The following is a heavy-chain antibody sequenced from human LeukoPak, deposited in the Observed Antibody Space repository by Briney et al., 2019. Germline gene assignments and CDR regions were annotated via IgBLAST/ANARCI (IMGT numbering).Heavy chain of an antibody. CDR1: GGSISSGGYY. CDR3: ARAEGMDV. V-gene: IGHV4-31*03. J-gene: IGHJ6*02. Sequence: SETLSLTCTVSGGSISSGGYYWNWIRQHPGKGLEWIGYSFYGGTSYNPPLKSRVTISVDTSKNQFSLKLSSVTAADTAVYYCARAEGMDVWGQGTTITVSS. CDR2: SFYGGT.